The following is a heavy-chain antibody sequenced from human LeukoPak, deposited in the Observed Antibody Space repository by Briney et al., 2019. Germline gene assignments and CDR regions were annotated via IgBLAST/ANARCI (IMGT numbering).Heavy chain of an antibody. V-gene: IGHV4-34*01. Sequence: SETPSLTCAVNGGSFSGHYWTWIRQPPGKGLEWIGEINHIGTANNNLSLNSRVTISLDASKSQVSLKLSSVTAADTAVYYCARASRLGTYYFMDVWGNGTTVTVSS. CDR3: ARASRLGTYYFMDV. J-gene: IGHJ6*03. CDR1: GGSFSGHY. CDR2: INHIGTA. D-gene: IGHD1-7*01.